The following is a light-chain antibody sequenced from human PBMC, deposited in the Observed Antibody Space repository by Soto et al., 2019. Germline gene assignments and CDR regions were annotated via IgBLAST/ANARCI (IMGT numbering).Light chain of an antibody. CDR1: QSLSNF. CDR3: QQRSNLFT. Sequence: EIVLTQSPATLSLSPGERATLSCRASQSLSNFLAWYQQKPGQAPRLLIYDASNRATGIPVRFSGSGSGTDFTLTISSLYPEDFAFYYCQQRSNLFTFGPGTTLEIK. CDR2: DAS. V-gene: IGKV3-11*01. J-gene: IGKJ3*01.